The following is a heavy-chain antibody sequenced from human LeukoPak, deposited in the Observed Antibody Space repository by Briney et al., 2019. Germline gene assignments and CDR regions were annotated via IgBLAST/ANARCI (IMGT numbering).Heavy chain of an antibody. CDR1: GGTFSSYA. J-gene: IGHJ5*02. Sequence: ASVKVSCKASGGTFSSYAISWVRQAPGQGLEWMGGIIPIFGTANYAQKFRGRVTITADKSTSTAYMELSSLRSEDTAVYYCAILWGYSSSWYEFWFDPWGQGTLVTVSS. V-gene: IGHV1-69*06. D-gene: IGHD6-13*01. CDR2: IIPIFGTA. CDR3: AILWGYSSSWYEFWFDP.